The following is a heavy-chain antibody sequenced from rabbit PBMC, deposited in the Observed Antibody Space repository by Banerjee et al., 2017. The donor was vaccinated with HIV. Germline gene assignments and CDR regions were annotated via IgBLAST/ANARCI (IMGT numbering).Heavy chain of an antibody. CDR3: ARGAGVIGWNFNL. CDR1: GFSFSNKYV. Sequence: QEQLEESGGDLVKPEGSLTLTGTASGFSFSNKYVMCWVRQAPGKGLEWIACINTISGDTVYATWAKGRFTISKASWTTVTLQMTSLTAADTASYFCARGAGVIGWNFNLWGPGTLVTVS. V-gene: IGHV1S45*01. D-gene: IGHD1-1*01. CDR2: INTISGDT. J-gene: IGHJ4*01.